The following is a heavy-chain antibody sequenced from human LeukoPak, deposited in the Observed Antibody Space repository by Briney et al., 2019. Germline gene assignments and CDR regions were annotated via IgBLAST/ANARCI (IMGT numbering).Heavy chain of an antibody. CDR1: GGSISSYY. Sequence: SETLSLTCTVSGGSISSYYWSWIRQPPGKGLEWIGYIYYSGSTNYNPSLKSRVTISVDTSKNQSSLKLSSVTAAATAVYYCARTRYYYNSRSYGAPYYFDYWGQGTLVTVSS. V-gene: IGHV4-59*08. D-gene: IGHD3-10*01. J-gene: IGHJ4*02. CDR2: IYYSGST. CDR3: ARTRYYYNSRSYGAPYYFDY.